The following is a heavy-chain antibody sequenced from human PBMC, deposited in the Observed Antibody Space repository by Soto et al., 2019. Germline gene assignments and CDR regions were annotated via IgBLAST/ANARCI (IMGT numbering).Heavy chain of an antibody. CDR2: INVGNGNT. CDR1: GYTFTSYA. D-gene: IGHD1-1*01. CDR3: ARGEPYGMDV. J-gene: IGHJ6*02. Sequence: QAQLVQSVAEEKKPGASVKVSCKASGYTFTSYAIHWVRQAPGQRLEWMGWINVGNGNTKYSQKFQGRVTITRDTSASTGYMELSSLKSEDTAVYYCARGEPYGMDVWGQGTTVTVSS. V-gene: IGHV1-3*05.